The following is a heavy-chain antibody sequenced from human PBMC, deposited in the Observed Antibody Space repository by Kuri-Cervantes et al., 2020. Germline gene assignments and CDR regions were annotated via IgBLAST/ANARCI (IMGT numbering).Heavy chain of an antibody. Sequence: GESLKISCAASGFTFSSYSMSWVRQAPGKGLEWVSSISSSSSYIYYADSVKGRFTISRDNAKNTVYLHMESLRAEDTAVYYCARGGKDGYNYFVSYYWGQGTLVTVSS. J-gene: IGHJ4*02. D-gene: IGHD5-24*01. CDR1: GFTFSSYS. V-gene: IGHV3-21*01. CDR3: ARGGKDGYNYFVSYY. CDR2: ISSSSSYI.